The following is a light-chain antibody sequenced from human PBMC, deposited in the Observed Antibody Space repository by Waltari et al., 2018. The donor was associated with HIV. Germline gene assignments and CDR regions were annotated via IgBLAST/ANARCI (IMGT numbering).Light chain of an antibody. J-gene: IGKJ4*01. V-gene: IGKV4-1*01. Sequence: DIVMTQSPESLAVSLGERATINCSSSRTGLASSDNQNYLAWYQQRPGQSPRVLLYWASTRAFGVPTRFSGSGSGTDFSLTLSSLQADDVGIYYCQQYNSVPPTFGRGTKVEI. CDR2: WAS. CDR1: RTGLASSDNQNY. CDR3: QQYNSVPPT.